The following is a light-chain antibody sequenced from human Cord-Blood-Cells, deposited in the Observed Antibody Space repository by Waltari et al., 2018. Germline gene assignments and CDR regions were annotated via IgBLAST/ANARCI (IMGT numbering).Light chain of an antibody. CDR2: EVS. CDR1: SSDVGGYNY. Sequence: QSALTQPPSASGSPGQSVTIPCTGTSSDVGGYNYVSWYQQHPGKAPKLMIYEVSKRPSGVPGRFSGAKAGSTAALTVSGLQAEDEADYYCSSYAGSNNYVCGTGTKVTVL. V-gene: IGLV2-8*01. J-gene: IGLJ1*01. CDR3: SSYAGSNNYV.